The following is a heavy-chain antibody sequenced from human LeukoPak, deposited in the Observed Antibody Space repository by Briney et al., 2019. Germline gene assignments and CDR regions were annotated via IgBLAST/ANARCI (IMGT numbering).Heavy chain of an antibody. CDR2: ISSSSSYI. Sequence: GGSLRLSCAASGFTFSSYSMNWVRQAPGKGLEWVSSISSSSSYIYYADSVKGRFTISRDNAKNSLYLQMNSLRAEDTAVYYCARVGRVGATDAFDIWGQGIMVTVSS. J-gene: IGHJ3*02. CDR1: GFTFSSYS. V-gene: IGHV3-21*01. D-gene: IGHD1-26*01. CDR3: ARVGRVGATDAFDI.